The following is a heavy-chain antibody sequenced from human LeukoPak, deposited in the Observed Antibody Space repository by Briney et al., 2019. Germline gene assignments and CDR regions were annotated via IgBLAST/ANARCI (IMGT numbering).Heavy chain of an antibody. CDR2: INPNSGGT. Sequence: ASVKVSCKASGYTFTDYYLHWVRQAPGQGLEWMGWINPNSGGTNYAQKFQGRVTMTRDTSISTAYMELSRLRSDDTAVYYCARGSEAGYFDWLPPRERHGAFDIWGQGTMVTVSS. CDR1: GYTFTDYY. CDR3: ARGSEAGYFDWLPPRERHGAFDI. V-gene: IGHV1-2*02. J-gene: IGHJ3*02. D-gene: IGHD3-9*01.